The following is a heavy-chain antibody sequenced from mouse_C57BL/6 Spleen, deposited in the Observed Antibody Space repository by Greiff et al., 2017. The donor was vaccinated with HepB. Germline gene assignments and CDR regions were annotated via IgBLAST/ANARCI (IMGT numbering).Heavy chain of an antibody. D-gene: IGHD1-1*01. CDR3: ARHEDYYGSSYYFDY. Sequence: QVHVKQSGAELVKPGASVKLSCKASGYTFTEYTIHWVKQRSGQGLEWIGWFYPGSGSIKYNEKFKDKATLTADKSSRTVYMELSRLTSEDSAVYFCARHEDYYGSSYYFDYWGQGTTLTVSS. CDR2: FYPGSGSI. J-gene: IGHJ2*01. CDR1: GYTFTEYT. V-gene: IGHV1-62-2*01.